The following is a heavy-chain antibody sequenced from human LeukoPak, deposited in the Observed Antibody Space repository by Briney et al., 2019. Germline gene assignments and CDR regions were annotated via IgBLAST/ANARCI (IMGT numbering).Heavy chain of an antibody. CDR3: ARDIAYNIDY. CDR1: GYTFTGYY. CDR2: INADNGNI. D-gene: IGHD5-12*01. J-gene: IGHJ4*02. Sequence: ASVKVSCKASGYTFTGYYMHWVRQAPGQGLEWIGWINADNGNINYAQNLQGRVTVTTDTSTSTAYMELRSLRSDDTAVYYCARDIAYNIDYWGQGTLVTVSS. V-gene: IGHV1-18*04.